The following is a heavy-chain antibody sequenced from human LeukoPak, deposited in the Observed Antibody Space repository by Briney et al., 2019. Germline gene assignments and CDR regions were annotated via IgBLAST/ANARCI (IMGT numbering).Heavy chain of an antibody. V-gene: IGHV1-24*01. CDR3: ATSFGDYFYAFDI. J-gene: IGHJ3*02. D-gene: IGHD3-10*01. CDR2: FDPEDGVT. Sequence: ASVKVSCKVSGYTLTGLSMHWVRQAPGKGLEWMGGFDPEDGVTIYAQKFQGRVTMTEDTSTDTAYMELSSLRSEDTAVYYCATSFGDYFYAFDIWGQGRMGTVSS. CDR1: GYTLTGLS.